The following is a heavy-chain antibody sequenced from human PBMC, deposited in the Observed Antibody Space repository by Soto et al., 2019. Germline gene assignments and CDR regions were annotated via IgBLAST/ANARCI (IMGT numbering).Heavy chain of an antibody. V-gene: IGHV1-69*13. Sequence: SVKVSCKASGGTFSSYSINWVRQAPGQGLEWMGRLIPMFRTTDYAQRFQGRVTFTADESTSTASMEVTNLTSEDTAVYYCARAVVLTFTRFYDMDVWGQGTTVTVSS. CDR3: ARAVVLTFTRFYDMDV. D-gene: IGHD3-9*01. CDR2: LIPMFRTT. J-gene: IGHJ6*02. CDR1: GGTFSSYS.